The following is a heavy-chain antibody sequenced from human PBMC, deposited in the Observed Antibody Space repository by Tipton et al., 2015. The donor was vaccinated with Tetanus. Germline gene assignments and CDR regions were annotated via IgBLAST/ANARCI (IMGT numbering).Heavy chain of an antibody. CDR3: ARELGGSGFPDY. CDR2: INSNNGGT. Sequence: QLVQSGAEVKKPGASVKVSCKTSGYTFTSYDINWVRQAPGQGLEWMGCINSNNGGTNYAQKFQGSVTMTRDTSISTAYMELSRLRSDDTAVYYCARELGGSGFPDYWGQGTLVTVSS. D-gene: IGHD3-10*01. J-gene: IGHJ4*02. V-gene: IGHV1-2*02. CDR1: GYTFTSYD.